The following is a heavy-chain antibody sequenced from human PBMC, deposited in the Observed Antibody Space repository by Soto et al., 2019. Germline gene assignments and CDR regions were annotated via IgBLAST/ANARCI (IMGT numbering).Heavy chain of an antibody. Sequence: KPSETLSLTCTVSGDSISSGSYFWSWIRQYPGKGLEWIGYIYYSGSTYYNPSLVSRVAISVDTSKNHFSLKLRSLTAADTAVYYCAREVDVLTGRYFDYWGQGTLVTVSS. D-gene: IGHD3-9*01. CDR3: AREVDVLTGRYFDY. CDR1: GDSISSGSYF. J-gene: IGHJ4*02. V-gene: IGHV4-31*03. CDR2: IYYSGST.